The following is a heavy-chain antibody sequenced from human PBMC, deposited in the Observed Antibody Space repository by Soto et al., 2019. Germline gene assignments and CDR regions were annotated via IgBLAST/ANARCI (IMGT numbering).Heavy chain of an antibody. CDR1: GFTFKESA. D-gene: IGHD6-19*01. V-gene: IGHV3-23*01. J-gene: IGHJ4*02. Sequence: HPGGSLRLSCAASGFTFKESAMNWVRQAPGKGLEWVASISDTGASTWYAESVRGRLSISRDNSKTTLYLQMNSLRGEDTAVSYSAKGRRSGWARYFDNWGQGTLVTVSS. CDR3: AKGRRSGWARYFDN. CDR2: ISDTGAST.